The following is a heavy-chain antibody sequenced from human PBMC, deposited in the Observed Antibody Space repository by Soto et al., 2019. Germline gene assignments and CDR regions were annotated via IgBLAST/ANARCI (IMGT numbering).Heavy chain of an antibody. Sequence: WGSLRLSCAASGFTFSSYSMSWFRQSPGKGLEWVSSISSSSSYIYYADSVKGRFTISRDNAKNSLYLQMNSLRAEDTAVYYCARQNDFWSGYYYYYYYGMDVWGQGTTVTVSS. CDR1: GFTFSSYS. CDR2: ISSSSSYI. CDR3: ARQNDFWSGYYYYYYYGMDV. V-gene: IGHV3-21*01. J-gene: IGHJ6*02. D-gene: IGHD3-3*01.